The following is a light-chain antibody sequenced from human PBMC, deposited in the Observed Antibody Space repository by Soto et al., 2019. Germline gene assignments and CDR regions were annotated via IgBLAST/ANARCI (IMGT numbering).Light chain of an antibody. V-gene: IGKV3-15*01. J-gene: IGKJ1*01. Sequence: EIVMRQSPATLSVSPGEGATPSCRASEFVSRNLAWYQQKPGQGPRLLIVGASTRATGIPARFSGSGSGTDFTLTISSLQSEDFAVYYCQQYEKWPRTFGQGTKVEI. CDR1: EFVSRN. CDR3: QQYEKWPRT. CDR2: GAS.